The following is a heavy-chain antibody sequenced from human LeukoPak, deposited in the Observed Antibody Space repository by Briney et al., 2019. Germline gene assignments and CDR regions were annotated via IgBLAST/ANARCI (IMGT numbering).Heavy chain of an antibody. CDR1: GGTFSSYA. V-gene: IGHV1-69*01. D-gene: IGHD3-3*01. CDR2: IIPIFGTA. J-gene: IGHJ3*02. CDR3: ARGWSGYLHDAFDI. Sequence: SVKVSCKASGGTFSSYAISWVRQAPGQGLELMGGIIPIFGTANYAQKFQGRVTITADESTSTAYMELSSLRSEDTAVYYCARGWSGYLHDAFDIWGQGTMVTVSS.